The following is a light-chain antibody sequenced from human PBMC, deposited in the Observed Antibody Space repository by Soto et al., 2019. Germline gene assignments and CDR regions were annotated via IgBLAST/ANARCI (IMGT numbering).Light chain of an antibody. Sequence: QSALTQPASVSASPGQSITISCTGTNSNVGHFNLVSWYQQHPGKAPQLIIYENDKRPSGVSDRFSGSKSGGTASLTISGLQAEDEADYYCASYEALFGAGTKLTVL. CDR3: ASYEAL. J-gene: IGLJ2*01. V-gene: IGLV2-23*01. CDR2: END. CDR1: NSNVGHFNL.